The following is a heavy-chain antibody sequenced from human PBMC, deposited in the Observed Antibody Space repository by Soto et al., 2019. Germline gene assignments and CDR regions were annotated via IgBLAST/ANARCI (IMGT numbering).Heavy chain of an antibody. D-gene: IGHD6-6*01. J-gene: IGHJ4*02. CDR1: GFTFGDYA. V-gene: IGHV3-49*03. Sequence: GGSLRLSCTASGFTFGDYAMSWFRQAPGKGLEWVGFIRSKAYGGTTEYAASGKGRFTISRDDSKSIAYLQMNSLKTEDTAVYYCTSHSSSLKGRFDYWGQGTLVTVSS. CDR3: TSHSSSLKGRFDY. CDR2: IRSKAYGGTT.